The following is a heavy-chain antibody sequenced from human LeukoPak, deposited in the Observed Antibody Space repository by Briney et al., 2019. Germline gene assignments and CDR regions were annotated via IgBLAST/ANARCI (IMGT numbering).Heavy chain of an antibody. D-gene: IGHD6-19*01. CDR2: ISGSGGST. CDR3: AKDREYSSGWYP. V-gene: IGHV3-23*01. Sequence: GGSLRLSCAASGFTFSSYAMSWVRQAPGKGLEGVSAISGSGGSTYYADSVKGRFTISRDNSKNTLYLQMNSLRAEDTAVYYCAKDREYSSGWYPWGQGTLVTVSS. J-gene: IGHJ5*02. CDR1: GFTFSSYA.